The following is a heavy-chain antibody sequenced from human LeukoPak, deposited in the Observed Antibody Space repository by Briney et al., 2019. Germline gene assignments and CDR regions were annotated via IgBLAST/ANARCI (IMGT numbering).Heavy chain of an antibody. J-gene: IGHJ4*02. CDR1: GGSISSSSYY. CDR3: AREDYYDSSETPGY. D-gene: IGHD3-22*01. V-gene: IGHV4-39*07. Sequence: SETLSLTCTVSGGSISSSSYYWGWIRQPPGKGLEWIGSIYYSGSTYYNPSLKSRVTISVDTSKNQFSLKLSSVTAADTAVYYCAREDYYDSSETPGYWGQGTLVTVSS. CDR2: IYYSGST.